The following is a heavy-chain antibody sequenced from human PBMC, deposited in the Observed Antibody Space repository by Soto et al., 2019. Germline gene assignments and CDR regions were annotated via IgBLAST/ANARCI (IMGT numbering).Heavy chain of an antibody. J-gene: IGHJ6*02. CDR2: IIPIFGTA. Sequence: GASVKVSCKGSGRTFSSYAISSVRQAPGQGLEWMGGIIPIFGTANYAQKLQSRVTITADESTSTAYMELSSLRSEDTAVYYCARAIRYCSSTSCPMDVWGQGTTVTVSS. CDR3: ARAIRYCSSTSCPMDV. D-gene: IGHD2-2*01. CDR1: GRTFSSYA. V-gene: IGHV1-69*13.